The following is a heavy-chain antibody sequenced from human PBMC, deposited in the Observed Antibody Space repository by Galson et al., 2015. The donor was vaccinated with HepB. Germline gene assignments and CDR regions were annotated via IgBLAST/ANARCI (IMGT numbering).Heavy chain of an antibody. J-gene: IGHJ4*02. V-gene: IGHV1-69*13. CDR2: IIPIFGTA. CDR1: GYTFTSYG. D-gene: IGHD5-18*01. Sequence: SVKVSCKASGYTFTSYGISWVRQAPGQGLEWMGGIIPIFGTANYAQKFQGRVTITADESTSTAYMELSSLRSEDTAVYYCARPRGYSYGNEAYYFDYWGQGTLVTVSS. CDR3: ARPRGYSYGNEAYYFDY.